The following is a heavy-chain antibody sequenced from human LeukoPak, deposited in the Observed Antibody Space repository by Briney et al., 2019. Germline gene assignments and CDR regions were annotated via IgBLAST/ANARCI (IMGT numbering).Heavy chain of an antibody. CDR3: ARDGLIAVAGTSIDY. D-gene: IGHD6-19*01. J-gene: IGHJ4*02. CDR1: GGSISSYY. Sequence: SETLSLTCTVSGGSISSYYWSWIRQPPGKGLEWIGEINHSGSTNYNPSLKSRVTISVDTSKNQFSLKLSSVTAADTAVYYCARDGLIAVAGTSIDYWGQGTLVTVSS. CDR2: INHSGST. V-gene: IGHV4-34*01.